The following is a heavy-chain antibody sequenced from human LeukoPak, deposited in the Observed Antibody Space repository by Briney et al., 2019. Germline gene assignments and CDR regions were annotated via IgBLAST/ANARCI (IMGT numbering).Heavy chain of an antibody. D-gene: IGHD6-13*01. CDR2: IKEDGSEE. V-gene: IGHV3-7*05. Sequence: PGGSLRLSCTASGFTFSTYWMSWVRQTPEKGLEWVANIKEDGSEEVYVDSVKGRFTISRDNAKNSLYLQMNSLRAEDTAVYYCAMGYSSSWYGDSYFDYWGQGTLVTVSS. CDR3: AMGYSSSWYGDSYFDY. CDR1: GFTFSTYW. J-gene: IGHJ4*02.